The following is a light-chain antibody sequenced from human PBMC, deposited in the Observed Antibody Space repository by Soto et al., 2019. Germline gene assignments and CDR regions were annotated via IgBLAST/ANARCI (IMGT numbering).Light chain of an antibody. CDR2: DDS. J-gene: IGLJ2*01. V-gene: IGLV3-21*02. CDR1: RIGSKS. CDR3: HVWDSSSDHP. Sequence: SYELTQPRSVSVAPGQTATITCGGDRIGSKSVHWFQQRPGQAPVLVVYDDSERPSGIPERFCGSNSGNTATLTISRVEAGDDAEYYCHVWDSSSDHPFGGGTKLTV.